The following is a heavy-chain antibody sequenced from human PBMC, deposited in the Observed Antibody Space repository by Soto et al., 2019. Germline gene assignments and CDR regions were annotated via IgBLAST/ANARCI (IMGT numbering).Heavy chain of an antibody. CDR3: ARDRGGYSYGAETFYYYYGMDV. CDR2: IIPIFGTA. CDR1: GGTFSSYA. Sequence: SVKVSCKASGGTFSSYAISWVRQAPGQGLEWMGGIIPIFGTANYAQKFQGRVTITADESTSTAYMELSSLRSEDTAVYYCARDRGGYSYGAETFYYYYGMDVWG. D-gene: IGHD5-18*01. J-gene: IGHJ6*02. V-gene: IGHV1-69*13.